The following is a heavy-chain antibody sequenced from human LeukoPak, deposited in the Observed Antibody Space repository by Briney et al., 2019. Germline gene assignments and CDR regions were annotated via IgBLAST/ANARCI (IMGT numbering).Heavy chain of an antibody. V-gene: IGHV3-48*02. CDR2: ITADSGTT. CDR3: ASRDYFDY. Sequence: PGGSLRLSCAVSGFTFSTKSMNWVRQAPGKGLELVSYITADSGTTYYADSVKGRFTISRDNAKNSLYLQMNSLRDEDTAVYYCASRDYFDYWGQGTLVTVSS. J-gene: IGHJ4*02. CDR1: GFTFSTKS.